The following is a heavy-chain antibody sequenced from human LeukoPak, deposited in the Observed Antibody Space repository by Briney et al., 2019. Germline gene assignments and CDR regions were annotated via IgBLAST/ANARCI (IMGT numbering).Heavy chain of an antibody. V-gene: IGHV1-2*02. Sequence: ASVRVSCKASGYTFTGYYMHWVRQAPGQGLEWMGWINPNSGGTNYAQKFQGRVTMTRDTSISTAYMELSRLRSDDTAVYYCARGHSSGWYAFDIWGQGTMVTVSS. CDR3: ARGHSSGWYAFDI. D-gene: IGHD6-19*01. J-gene: IGHJ3*02. CDR1: GYTFTGYY. CDR2: INPNSGGT.